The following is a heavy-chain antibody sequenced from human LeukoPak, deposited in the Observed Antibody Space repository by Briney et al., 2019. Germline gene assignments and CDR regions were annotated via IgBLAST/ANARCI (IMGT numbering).Heavy chain of an antibody. CDR1: GFTFSDYY. CDR3: AKVGGDWSYYFGY. J-gene: IGHJ4*02. D-gene: IGHD2-21*02. V-gene: IGHV3-23*01. Sequence: GGSLRLSCAASGFTFSDYYMSWIRQAPGKGLEWVSAISGSGGSTYYADSVKGRFTISRDNSKNTLYLQMNSLRAEDTAVYYRAKVGGDWSYYFGYWGQGTLVTVSS. CDR2: ISGSGGST.